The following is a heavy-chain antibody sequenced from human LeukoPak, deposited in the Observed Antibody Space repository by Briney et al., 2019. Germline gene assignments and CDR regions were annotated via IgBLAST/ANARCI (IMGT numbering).Heavy chain of an antibody. CDR3: ARENCSGGSCSLSY. Sequence: PSETLSLTCAGYGGSLSGYYWSWIGQRPGKGREGVGEINASRRNTSHPSLKSRVNISVATSKPQFSLKLRYVTAPDKAVYYCARENCSGGSCSLSYWGQGTLVTASS. J-gene: IGHJ4*02. D-gene: IGHD2-15*01. V-gene: IGHV4-34*01. CDR1: GGSLSGYY. CDR2: INASRRN.